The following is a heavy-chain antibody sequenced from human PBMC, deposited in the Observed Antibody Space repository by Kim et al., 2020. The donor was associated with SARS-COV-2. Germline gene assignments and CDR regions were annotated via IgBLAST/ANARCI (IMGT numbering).Heavy chain of an antibody. J-gene: IGHJ6*02. V-gene: IGHV4-4*07. CDR1: GGSISSYY. Sequence: SETLSLTCTVSGGSISSYYWSWIRQAAGKGLEWIGHIDTSGSTKYNPSLKSRVTMSLDTSKNQFSLKLRSMTAADTAVYYCARDGGASTGLRLHTQYYYPDSVMDVWGQGTPVTVSS. D-gene: IGHD3-22*01. CDR2: IDTSGST. CDR3: ARDGGASTGLRLHTQYYYPDSVMDV.